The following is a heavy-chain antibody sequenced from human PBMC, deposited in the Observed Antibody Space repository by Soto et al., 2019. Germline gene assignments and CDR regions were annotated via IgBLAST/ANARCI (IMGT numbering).Heavy chain of an antibody. D-gene: IGHD5-18*01. CDR2: IYYSGST. Sequence: SETLSLTCTVSGGSISSGGYYWSWIRQHPGNGLEWIGYIYYSGSTYYNPSLKSRVTISVDTSKNQFSLKLSSVTAADTAVYYCARVYRYTAMELKTNNWFDPWGQGTLVTVSS. J-gene: IGHJ5*02. CDR1: GGSISSGGYY. CDR3: ARVYRYTAMELKTNNWFDP. V-gene: IGHV4-31*03.